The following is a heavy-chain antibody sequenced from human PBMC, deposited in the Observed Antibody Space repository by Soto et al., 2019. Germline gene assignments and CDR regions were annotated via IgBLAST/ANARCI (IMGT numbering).Heavy chain of an antibody. CDR2: IYYSGST. Sequence: SETLSLTCTVSGGSISSGGYYWSWIRQHPGKGLEWIGYIYYSGSTYYNPSLKSRVTISVDTSKNQFSLKLSSMTAADTAVYYCASRQRRGSFDYWGQGTLVTVSS. CDR1: GGSISSGGYY. J-gene: IGHJ4*02. CDR3: ASRQRRGSFDY. V-gene: IGHV4-31*03. D-gene: IGHD3-16*01.